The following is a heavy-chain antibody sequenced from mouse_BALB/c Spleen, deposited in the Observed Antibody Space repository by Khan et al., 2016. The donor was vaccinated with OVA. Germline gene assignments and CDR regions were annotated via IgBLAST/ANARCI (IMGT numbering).Heavy chain of an antibody. D-gene: IGHD2-4*01. V-gene: IGHV2-6*02. CDR2: IWSDGST. Sequence: QAQLKESGPGLVAPSQSLSITCTVSGFSLTTYGVHWVRQPPGKGLEWLVVIWSDGSTNYNSVLKSRLSISKDNSKSQVFLKMNSLQTDDTAMYYCARWFDDYSSLYAMDYWGQGTSVTVSS. CDR1: GFSLTTYG. CDR3: ARWFDDYSSLYAMDY. J-gene: IGHJ4*01.